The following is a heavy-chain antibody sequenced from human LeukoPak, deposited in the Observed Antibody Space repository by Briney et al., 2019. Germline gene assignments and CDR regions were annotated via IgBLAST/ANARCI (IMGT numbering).Heavy chain of an antibody. Sequence: GGSLRLSCAASGFTVSSNYMRWVRQAPGKGLEWVSVIYSGGSTYYADSVKGRFTISRDNSKNTLYLQMNSLRAEDTAVYYCARALQGAYYYYGMDVWGQGTTVTVSS. CDR1: GFTVSSNY. V-gene: IGHV3-66*01. CDR2: IYSGGST. D-gene: IGHD1-26*01. J-gene: IGHJ6*02. CDR3: ARALQGAYYYYGMDV.